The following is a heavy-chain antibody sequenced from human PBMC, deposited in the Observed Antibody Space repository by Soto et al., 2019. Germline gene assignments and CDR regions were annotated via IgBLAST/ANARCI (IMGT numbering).Heavy chain of an antibody. CDR1: GVSISSGDYY. CDR3: ARGGEDIVVVVAATPYYGMDV. V-gene: IGHV4-30-4*01. J-gene: IGHJ6*02. CDR2: IYYSGST. D-gene: IGHD2-15*01. Sequence: SSETLSLTCTVSGVSISSGDYYWSWIRQPPGKGLEWIGYIYYSGSTYYNPSLKSRVTISVDTSKNQFSLKLSSVTAADTAVYYCARGGEDIVVVVAATPYYGMDVWGQGTTVTVSS.